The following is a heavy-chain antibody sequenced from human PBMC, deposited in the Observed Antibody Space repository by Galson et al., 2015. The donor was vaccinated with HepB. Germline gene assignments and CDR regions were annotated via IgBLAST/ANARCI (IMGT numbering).Heavy chain of an antibody. J-gene: IGHJ4*02. CDR1: GGTFSSYT. CDR2: IIPILGIA. Sequence: SVKVSCKASGGTFSSYTISWVRQAPGQGLEWMGRIIPILGIANYAQKFQGGVTITADKSTSTAYMELSSLRSEDTAVYYCAGPVAGTSGALGSPDYWGQGTLVTVSS. V-gene: IGHV1-69*02. CDR3: AGPVAGTSGALGSPDY. D-gene: IGHD6-19*01.